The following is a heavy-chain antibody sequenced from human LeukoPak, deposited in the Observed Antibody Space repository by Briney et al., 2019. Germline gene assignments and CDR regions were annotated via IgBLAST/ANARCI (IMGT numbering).Heavy chain of an antibody. CDR1: GYTFTSYG. CDR3: ARNLLSIVGGPDAFDI. Sequence: ASVKVSCKASGYTFTSYGISWVRQAPGQGLEWRGWISAYNGNTNYAQKLQGRVTITTDPSTSTAYMELRSLRSDDTAVYYCARNLLSIVGGPDAFDIWGQGTMVTVSS. D-gene: IGHD1-26*01. J-gene: IGHJ3*02. CDR2: ISAYNGNT. V-gene: IGHV1-18*01.